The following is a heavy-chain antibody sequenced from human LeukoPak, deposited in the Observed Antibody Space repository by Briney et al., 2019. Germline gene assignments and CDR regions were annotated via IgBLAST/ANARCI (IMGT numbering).Heavy chain of an antibody. Sequence: GASVKVSCKVSGYTLTELSMHWVRQAPGKGLEWMGGFDPEGGETIYAQKFQGRVTMTEDTSTDTAYMELSSLRSEDTAVYYCATHYDILTGYYRFDYWGQGTLVTVSS. CDR1: GYTLTELS. D-gene: IGHD3-9*01. J-gene: IGHJ4*02. CDR2: FDPEGGET. V-gene: IGHV1-24*01. CDR3: ATHYDILTGYYRFDY.